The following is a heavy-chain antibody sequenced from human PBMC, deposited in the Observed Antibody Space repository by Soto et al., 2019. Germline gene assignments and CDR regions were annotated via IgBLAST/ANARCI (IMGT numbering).Heavy chain of an antibody. D-gene: IGHD3-22*01. CDR3: ASRGYYYDSSGPGRY. CDR2: IIPIFGTA. Sequence: GASVKVSCKASGYTFTNYGISWVRQAPGQGLEWMGWIIPIFGTANYAQKLQGRVTITTDESTSTAYMELSSLRSEDTAVYYCASRGYYYDSSGPGRYWGQGTLVTVSS. V-gene: IGHV1-69*05. J-gene: IGHJ4*02. CDR1: GYTFTNYG.